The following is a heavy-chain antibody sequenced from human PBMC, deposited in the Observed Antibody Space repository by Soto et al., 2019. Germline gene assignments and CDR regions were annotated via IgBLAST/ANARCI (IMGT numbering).Heavy chain of an antibody. CDR1: GGSITTSNW. Sequence: SETLSLTCGVSGGSITTSNWWNWVRQTPEKGLEWIGQVLHTGTTSYNPSLVTRLTISVDKSKNQFSLELTSVTAADTALYFCARSDYGDSNSQYFDYWGRGTLVTVSS. CDR3: ARSDYGDSNSQYFDY. V-gene: IGHV4-4*02. CDR2: VLHTGTT. D-gene: IGHD4-17*01. J-gene: IGHJ4*02.